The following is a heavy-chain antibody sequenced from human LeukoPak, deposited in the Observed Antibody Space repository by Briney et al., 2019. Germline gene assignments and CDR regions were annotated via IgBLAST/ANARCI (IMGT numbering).Heavy chain of an antibody. CDR1: GFTFSTYG. Sequence: PGGSLRLSCAASGFTFSTYGMSWVRQAPGKGLEWVSGINDSGGGTYYADSVKGRFTISRDNSKNTLYLQMNSLRAEDTAVYYCLKASYYVLPCFDSWGQGTLVTVSS. J-gene: IGHJ4*02. D-gene: IGHD3-10*02. CDR2: INDSGGGT. CDR3: LKASYYVLPCFDS. V-gene: IGHV3-23*01.